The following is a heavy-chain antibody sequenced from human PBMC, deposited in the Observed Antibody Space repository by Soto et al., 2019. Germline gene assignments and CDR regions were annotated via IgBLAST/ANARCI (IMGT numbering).Heavy chain of an antibody. V-gene: IGHV4-39*01. CDR2: IKYNGHT. J-gene: IGHJ3*02. CDR3: ARQRAWYGEWAFDI. Sequence: QLQVQESGPGLVKASETLSLTCTVSGGSISSETYYWGWIRQPPGKGLEWIGSIKYNGHTYYNPSLQSRVAMSVDTSKNQFSLKLTSVTAADTAVYSCARQRAWYGEWAFDIWGQGTMVTVSS. CDR1: GGSISSETYY. D-gene: IGHD3-10*01.